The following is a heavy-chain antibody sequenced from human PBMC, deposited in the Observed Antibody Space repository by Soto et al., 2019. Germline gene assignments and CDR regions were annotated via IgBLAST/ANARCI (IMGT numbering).Heavy chain of an antibody. CDR2: IIPIFGTA. CDR1: GGTFSSYD. D-gene: IGHD6-25*01. CDR3: ARGDSSALNWFDP. Sequence: GASVEVSCKASGGTFSSYDISWVRQAPGQGLEWMGGIIPIFGTANYAQKFQGRVTITADESTSTAYMELSSLRSEDTAVYYCARGDSSALNWFDPWGQGTLVTVSS. J-gene: IGHJ5*02. V-gene: IGHV1-69*13.